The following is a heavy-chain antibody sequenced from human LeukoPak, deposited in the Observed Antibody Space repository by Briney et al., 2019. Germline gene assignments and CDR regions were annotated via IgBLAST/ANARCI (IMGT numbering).Heavy chain of an antibody. CDR2: IIPIFGTA. J-gene: IGHJ5*02. D-gene: IGHD3-9*01. V-gene: IGHV1-69*06. Sequence: SVKVSCKASGGTFSSYAISWVRQAPGQGLKWMGGIIPIFGTANYAQKFQGRVTITADKSTSTAYMELSSLRSEDTAVYYCVRGDRNYDILTGYSKSWFDPWGQGTLVTVSS. CDR1: GGTFSSYA. CDR3: VRGDRNYDILTGYSKSWFDP.